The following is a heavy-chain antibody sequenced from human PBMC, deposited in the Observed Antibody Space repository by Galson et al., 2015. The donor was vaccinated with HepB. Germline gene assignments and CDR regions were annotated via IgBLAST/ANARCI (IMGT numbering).Heavy chain of an antibody. J-gene: IGHJ4*02. Sequence: SVKVSCKASGYTFTNNILHWVRQAPGQGLEWMGWINVDKGYTRYSQKFQDRLIITKDTSATTAYMDLSSLRSEDAAVYYCVREHSSGYGYFDFWGQGTWVTVSS. CDR3: VREHSSGYGYFDF. CDR1: GYTFTNNI. CDR2: INVDKGYT. V-gene: IGHV1-3*01. D-gene: IGHD3-22*01.